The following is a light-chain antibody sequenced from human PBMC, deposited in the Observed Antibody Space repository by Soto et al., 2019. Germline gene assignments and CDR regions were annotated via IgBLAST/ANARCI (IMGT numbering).Light chain of an antibody. CDR1: QGISTY. CDR3: QQYNSYPLT. Sequence: MHMRLYRSSVCAFVGDSVSITCRASQGISTYLGWYQQKPVKVPKLLIYDASSLESGVPSRFSGSESGTEFTLTISSLQPDDCATYYCQQYNSYPLTVGGGTKVDI. CDR2: DAS. V-gene: IGKV1-16*01. J-gene: IGKJ4*01.